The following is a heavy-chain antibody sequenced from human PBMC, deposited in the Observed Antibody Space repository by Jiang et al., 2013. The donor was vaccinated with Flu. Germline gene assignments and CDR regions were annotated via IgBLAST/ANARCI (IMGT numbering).Heavy chain of an antibody. J-gene: IGHJ4*02. V-gene: IGHV5-51*01. D-gene: IGHD1-26*01. CDR3: ARRIVGANHLDY. Sequence: GWVRQMPGKGLEWMGIIYPGDSDTRYSPSFQGQVTISADKSISTAYLQWSSLKASDTAMYYCARRIVGANHLDYWGQGTLVTVSS. CDR2: IYPGDSDT.